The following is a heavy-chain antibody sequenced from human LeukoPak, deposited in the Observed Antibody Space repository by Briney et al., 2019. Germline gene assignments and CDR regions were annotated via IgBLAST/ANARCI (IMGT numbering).Heavy chain of an antibody. CDR2: ISAYNGNT. D-gene: IGHD4-17*01. CDR3: ARAPYGRADY. V-gene: IGHV1-18*01. Sequence: ASVKVSCKASGGTFSSYAISWVRQAPGQGLEWMGWISAYNGNTNYAQKLQGRVTMTTDTSTSTAYMELRSLRSDDTAVYYCARAPYGRADYWGQGTLVTVSS. CDR1: GGTFSSYA. J-gene: IGHJ4*02.